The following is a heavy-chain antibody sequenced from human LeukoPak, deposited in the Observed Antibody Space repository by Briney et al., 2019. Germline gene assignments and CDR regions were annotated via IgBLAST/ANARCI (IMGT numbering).Heavy chain of an antibody. CDR1: GGSISSGGYY. Sequence: PSVTLSLTCTVSGGSISSGGYYWSWIRQHPGKGLEWIGYIYYSGSTYYNPSLKSRVTISVDTSKNQFSLKLSSVTAADTAVYYCAREALVWGYYYYGMDVWGKGTTVTVSS. D-gene: IGHD6-13*01. V-gene: IGHV4-31*03. CDR3: AREALVWGYYYYGMDV. CDR2: IYYSGST. J-gene: IGHJ6*04.